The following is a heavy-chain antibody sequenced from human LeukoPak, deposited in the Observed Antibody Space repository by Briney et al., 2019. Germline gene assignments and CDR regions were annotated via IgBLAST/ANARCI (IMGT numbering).Heavy chain of an antibody. Sequence: GGSLRLSCAASGFTFSSYAMSWVRQAPGKGLEWVSAISGSGGSTYYADSVKGRFTISRDNAKNSLYLQMNSLRDEDTAVYYCARDRHSSSWYAYYYYYMDVWGKGTTVTVSS. CDR2: ISGSGGST. D-gene: IGHD6-13*01. CDR1: GFTFSSYA. V-gene: IGHV3-23*01. J-gene: IGHJ6*03. CDR3: ARDRHSSSWYAYYYYYMDV.